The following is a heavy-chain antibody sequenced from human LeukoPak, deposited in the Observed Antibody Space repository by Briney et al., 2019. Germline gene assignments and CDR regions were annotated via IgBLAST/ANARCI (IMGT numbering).Heavy chain of an antibody. CDR2: IGRSSNYI. CDR1: GFTFSSYT. V-gene: IGHV3-21*01. D-gene: IGHD3-22*01. J-gene: IGHJ4*02. CDR3: ARARNDYDSNGFSLLDY. Sequence: GGSLRLSCAASGFTFSSYTVNWVRQAPGKGLEWVSCIGRSSNYIYYADSVKGRFIISRDNAKNSLYLQMNTLRAEDTALYYCARARNDYDSNGFSLLDYWGQGTLVTVSS.